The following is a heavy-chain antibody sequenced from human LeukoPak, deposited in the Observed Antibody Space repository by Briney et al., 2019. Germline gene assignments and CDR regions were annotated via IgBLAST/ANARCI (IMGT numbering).Heavy chain of an antibody. J-gene: IGHJ4*02. CDR1: GFTFSSYG. V-gene: IGHV3-33*01. D-gene: IGHD3-10*01. CDR2: IWYDGSNK. Sequence: GGSLRLSCAASGFTFSSYGMHWGRQAPGKGLEWVAAIWYDGSNKYYADSVKGRFTISRDNSKNTLYLQMNSLRGEDTAVYYCVRGPYGSGSYRWGQGTLVTVSA. CDR3: VRGPYGSGSYR.